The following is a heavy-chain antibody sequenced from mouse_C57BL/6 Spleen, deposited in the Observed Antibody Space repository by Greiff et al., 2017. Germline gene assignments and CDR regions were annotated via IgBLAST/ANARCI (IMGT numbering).Heavy chain of an antibody. D-gene: IGHD1-1*01. CDR2: ISYSGST. Sequence: QSGPGMVKPSQSLSLTCTVTGYSITSGYDWHWIRHFPGNKLEWMGYISYSGSTNYNPSLKSRISITHDTSKNHFFLKLNSVTTEDTATYYCARAGTTVVFDYWGQGTTLTVSS. J-gene: IGHJ2*01. CDR3: ARAGTTVVFDY. V-gene: IGHV3-1*01. CDR1: GYSITSGYD.